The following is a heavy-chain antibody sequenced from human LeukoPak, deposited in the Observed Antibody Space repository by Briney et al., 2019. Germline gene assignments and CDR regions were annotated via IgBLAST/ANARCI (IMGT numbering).Heavy chain of an antibody. V-gene: IGHV3-21*01. CDR1: GFTFSNYT. CDR2: LSSSSIYI. Sequence: PGGSLRLSCAASGFTFSNYTMTWVRQAPGKGLEWVSSLSSSSIYINHADSVKGRFTISRDNAKNSLYLQMNSLRAEDTAVYYCARDPYGDYGFLDYWGQGTLVTVSS. J-gene: IGHJ4*02. CDR3: ARDPYGDYGFLDY. D-gene: IGHD4-17*01.